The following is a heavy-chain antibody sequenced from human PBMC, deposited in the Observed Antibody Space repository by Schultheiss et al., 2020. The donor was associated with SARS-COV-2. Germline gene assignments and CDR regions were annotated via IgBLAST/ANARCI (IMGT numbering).Heavy chain of an antibody. CDR3: ARSYGSGSLGIYGMDV. V-gene: IGHV3-13*01. CDR1: GFTFSSYD. CDR2: IGTAGDT. Sequence: GGSLRLSCAASGFTFSSYDMHWVRQATGKGLEWVSAIGTAGDTYYPGSVKGRFTISRENAKNSLYLQMNSLRAEDTAVYYCARSYGSGSLGIYGMDVWGQGTTVTVSS. J-gene: IGHJ6*02. D-gene: IGHD3-10*01.